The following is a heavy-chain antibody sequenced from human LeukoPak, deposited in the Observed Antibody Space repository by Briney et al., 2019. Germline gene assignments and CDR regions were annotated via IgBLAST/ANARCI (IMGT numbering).Heavy chain of an antibody. V-gene: IGHV4-34*01. CDR2: INHSGST. Sequence: PSETLSLTCAVYGGSFSGYYWSWIRQPTGKGLEWIGEINHSGSTNYNPSLKSRVTISVDTSKNQFSLKLSSVTAADTAVYYCARLYSSGWYVPYYFDYWGQGTLVTVSS. J-gene: IGHJ4*02. CDR1: GGSFSGYY. CDR3: ARLYSSGWYVPYYFDY. D-gene: IGHD6-19*01.